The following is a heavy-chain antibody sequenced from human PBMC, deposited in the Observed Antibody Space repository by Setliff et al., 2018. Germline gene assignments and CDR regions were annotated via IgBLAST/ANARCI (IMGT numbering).Heavy chain of an antibody. CDR1: GGSISSGGFY. Sequence: SETLSLTCSVSGGSISSGGFYWGWIRQSAGRGLEWIGHFHTGGATDYNLSLKSRVTISLDSSKNQFSLRLSSVTAADAAVYFCARESATIGEFPLYYFDKWGQGIPVTVSS. D-gene: IGHD3-10*01. J-gene: IGHJ4*02. CDR3: ARESATIGEFPLYYFDK. V-gene: IGHV4-61*09. CDR2: FHTGGAT.